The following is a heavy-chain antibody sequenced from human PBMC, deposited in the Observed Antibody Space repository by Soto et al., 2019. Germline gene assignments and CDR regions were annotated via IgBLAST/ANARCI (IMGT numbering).Heavy chain of an antibody. CDR1: GYTFTSYG. V-gene: IGHV1-18*01. D-gene: IGHD3-3*01. J-gene: IGHJ6*02. Sequence: ASVKVSCKASGYTFTSYGISWVRQAPGQGLEWMGWISTYNANTNYLQKVQGRVTMTTDTSTNTAYMELRSLRSDDTAVYYCVIVCITLFDRDYLDVRGQGTTVTLSS. CDR3: VIVCITLFDRDYLDV. CDR2: ISTYNANT.